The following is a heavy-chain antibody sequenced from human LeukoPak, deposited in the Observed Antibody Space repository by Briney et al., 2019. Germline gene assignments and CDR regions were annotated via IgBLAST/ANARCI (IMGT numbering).Heavy chain of an antibody. J-gene: IGHJ4*02. V-gene: IGHV4-39*07. Sequence: SETLSLTCTVSGGSISTSSYYWGWMRQPRGKGLEWIGSIYHSGSTYYNPSLKSRVTISVDTSKNQFSLKLSSVTAADTAVYYCARIRGYSYGSFDYWGQGTLVTVSS. D-gene: IGHD5-18*01. CDR1: GGSISTSSYY. CDR3: ARIRGYSYGSFDY. CDR2: IYHSGST.